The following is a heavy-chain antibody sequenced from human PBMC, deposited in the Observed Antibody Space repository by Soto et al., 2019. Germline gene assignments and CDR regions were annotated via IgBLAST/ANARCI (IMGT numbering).Heavy chain of an antibody. CDR2: INHNGST. Sequence: SETLSLTCAVYGGSFSGYYWSWIRQPPGKGLEWMGEINHNGSTNYNPSLKSRVTISVDTSKNQFSLKLSSVTAADTAVYYCARGPPVWFGEYSVDYWGQGTLVTVSS. CDR3: ARGPPVWFGEYSVDY. J-gene: IGHJ4*02. D-gene: IGHD3-10*01. V-gene: IGHV4-34*01. CDR1: GGSFSGYY.